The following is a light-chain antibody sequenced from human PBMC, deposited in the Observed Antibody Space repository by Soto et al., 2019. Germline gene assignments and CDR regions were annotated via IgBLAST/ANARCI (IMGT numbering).Light chain of an antibody. Sequence: QPVLTQPPSVSGAPGQRVTISCTGSSSNIGAGYDVHWYQQLPGTAPKLLIYGNSNRPSGVPDRFSGSKSGTSASLAITGLQAEDEADYYCQSYDSSLSVVVFGGGTKLPVL. CDR1: SSNIGAGYD. J-gene: IGLJ2*01. V-gene: IGLV1-40*01. CDR3: QSYDSSLSVVV. CDR2: GNS.